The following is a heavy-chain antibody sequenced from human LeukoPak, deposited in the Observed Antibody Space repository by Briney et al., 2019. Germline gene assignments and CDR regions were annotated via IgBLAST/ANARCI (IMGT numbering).Heavy chain of an antibody. CDR3: ARTDQSGYSLGSDFDY. V-gene: IGHV4-38-2*02. Sequence: SETLSLTCTVSGYSISSGYYWGWIRQPPGKGLEWIGNIYRSGSTYYNPSLESRVTISIDMSKNQFSLRLRSVTASDTAVYYCARTDQSGYSLGSDFDYWGQGTLVTVSS. D-gene: IGHD5-18*01. CDR1: GYSISSGYY. CDR2: IYRSGST. J-gene: IGHJ4*02.